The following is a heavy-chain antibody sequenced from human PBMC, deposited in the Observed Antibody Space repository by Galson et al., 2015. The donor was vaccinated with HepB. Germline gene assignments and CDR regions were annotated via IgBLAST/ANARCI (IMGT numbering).Heavy chain of an antibody. CDR1: GFTFSDYY. CDR2: ISSSSSYT. D-gene: IGHD3-9*01. CDR3: ARDRYDISTGLQYWYLDL. J-gene: IGHJ2*01. V-gene: IGHV3-11*05. Sequence: SLRLSCAASGFTFSDYYMSWIRQAPGKGLEWVSYISSSSSYTKYADSVKGRFTISRDNAKNSLHLQMNSLRAEDTAVYYCARDRYDISTGLQYWYLDLWGRGTLVIVSS.